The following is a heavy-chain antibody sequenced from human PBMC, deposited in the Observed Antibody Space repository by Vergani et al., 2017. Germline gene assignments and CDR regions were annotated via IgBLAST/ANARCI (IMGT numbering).Heavy chain of an antibody. Sequence: QLQLQESGPGLVTPSETLSLTCTVSGGSISSRSYYWGWIRQPPGKGLEWIGSIYYSGSTYYNPSLKSRVTISVDTSKNQLSLKLSSVTAADTAVYYCARHFPPWEGGGNYFDYWGQGTLVTVSS. CDR2: IYYSGST. CDR3: ARHFPPWEGGGNYFDY. CDR1: GGSISSRSYY. D-gene: IGHD1-26*01. J-gene: IGHJ4*02. V-gene: IGHV4-39*01.